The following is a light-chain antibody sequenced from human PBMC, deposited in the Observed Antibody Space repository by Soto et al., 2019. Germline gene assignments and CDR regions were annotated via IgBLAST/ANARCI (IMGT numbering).Light chain of an antibody. V-gene: IGKV3-15*01. CDR2: GAS. J-gene: IGKJ2*01. CDR1: QRVSTN. Sequence: EIVITQSPATLSVSPGERATLSCSASQRVSTNLAWYQQKPGQAPRLLIYGASTRATGIPGRFSGSGAETEFTLTISNLQSEDFAVYYCQQYSDWPPTYTFGQGTKLEIK. CDR3: QQYSDWPPTYT.